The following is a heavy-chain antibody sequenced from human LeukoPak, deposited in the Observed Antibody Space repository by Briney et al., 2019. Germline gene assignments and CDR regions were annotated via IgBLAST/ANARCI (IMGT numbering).Heavy chain of an antibody. CDR1: GFTFSSYS. D-gene: IGHD3-3*01. CDR3: ARDFWSGFCFDY. CDR2: ISSSSSYI. V-gene: IGHV3-21*01. J-gene: IGHJ4*02. Sequence: GGSLRLSCAASGFTFSSYSMSWVRQAPGKGLEWVSSISSSSSYIYYADSVKGRFTISRDNSKNTLYLQMNSLRAEDTAVYYCARDFWSGFCFDYWGQGTLVTVSS.